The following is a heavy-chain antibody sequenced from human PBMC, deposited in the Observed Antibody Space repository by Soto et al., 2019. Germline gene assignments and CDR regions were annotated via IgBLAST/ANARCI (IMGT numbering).Heavy chain of an antibody. V-gene: IGHV1-69*13. CDR3: AGAAQRYYYGMDV. CDR1: GGTFSSYA. D-gene: IGHD6-13*01. Sequence: GASVKVSCKASGGTFSSYAISWVRQAPGQGLEWMGGIIPIFGTANYAQKFQGRVTITADESTSTAYMELSSLRSEDTAVYYCAGAAQRYYYGMDVWGQGTTVTVSS. CDR2: IIPIFGTA. J-gene: IGHJ6*02.